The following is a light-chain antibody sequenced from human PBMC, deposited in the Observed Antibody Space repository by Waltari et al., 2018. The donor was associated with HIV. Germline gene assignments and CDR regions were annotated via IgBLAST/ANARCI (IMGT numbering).Light chain of an antibody. CDR2: DAT. CDR3: QQYGGSLVT. V-gene: IGKV3D-20*01. Sequence: EIALTQSPATLSLSPGERATLSCGASQTVNNNYLALYQQKPGLAPRLLIYDATNKATGIPDRFSGSWSGTEFTLTISGLEPEDFAVYYCQQYGGSLVTFGGGTKVEVK. CDR1: QTVNNNY. J-gene: IGKJ4*01.